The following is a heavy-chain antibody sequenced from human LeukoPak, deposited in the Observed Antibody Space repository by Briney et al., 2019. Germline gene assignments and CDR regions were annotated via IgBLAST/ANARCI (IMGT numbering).Heavy chain of an antibody. CDR3: ANGYSGYDQPFDY. CDR2: ISGSGGTT. Sequence: PGGSLPLSCAATVFTFRNYAMSRLRQARGNALEGASPISGSGGTTCYADPVKDRFTISRDNSKNTLYLQMNSLRAEDTAVYYCANGYSGYDQPFDYWGQGTLVTVSS. D-gene: IGHD5-12*01. J-gene: IGHJ4*02. V-gene: IGHV3-23*01. CDR1: VFTFRNYA.